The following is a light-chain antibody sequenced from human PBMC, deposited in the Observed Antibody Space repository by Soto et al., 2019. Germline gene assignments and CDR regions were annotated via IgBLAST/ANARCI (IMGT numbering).Light chain of an antibody. J-gene: IGKJ1*01. V-gene: IGKV1-39*01. Sequence: DSHITPSPSSLSASVGDRVTITCRASQSISYYLNWYQQKPGKAPKLLIYAASSLQSGVPSRFSGSGSGTDFTLTISSLQPEDFATYYCQQSYSTPPTFGQGTKVDIK. CDR2: AAS. CDR1: QSISYY. CDR3: QQSYSTPPT.